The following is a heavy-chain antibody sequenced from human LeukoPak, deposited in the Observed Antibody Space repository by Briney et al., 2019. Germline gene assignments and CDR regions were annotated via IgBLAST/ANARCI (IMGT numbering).Heavy chain of an antibody. Sequence: ASVKVSCKASGYTFTSYDINWVRQATGQGLEWMGWMNPNSGNTGYAQKFQGRVTMTRNTSISTAYMELSSLRSEDTAVYYCARAIRPLGPVPSYYFDYWGQGTLVTVSS. CDR2: MNPNSGNT. CDR3: ARAIRPLGPVPSYYFDY. CDR1: GYTFTSYD. V-gene: IGHV1-8*01. D-gene: IGHD3-16*02. J-gene: IGHJ4*02.